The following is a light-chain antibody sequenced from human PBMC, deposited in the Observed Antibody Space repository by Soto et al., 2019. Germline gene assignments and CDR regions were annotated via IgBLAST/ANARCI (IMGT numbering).Light chain of an antibody. CDR3: QQYYSTPRT. Sequence: DIVMTQSPDSLAVSLGERATINCKSSQSVLYSSNNKNYLAWYQQKPGQPPKLLIYWASTRESGVPDRLSGRGSGTDFTITISSLQAEDVAVYYCQQYYSTPRTFGQGTKVEIK. CDR2: WAS. J-gene: IGKJ1*01. CDR1: QSVLYSSNNKNY. V-gene: IGKV4-1*01.